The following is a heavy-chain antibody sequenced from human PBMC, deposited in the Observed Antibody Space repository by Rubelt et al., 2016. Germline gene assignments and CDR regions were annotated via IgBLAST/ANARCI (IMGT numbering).Heavy chain of an antibody. CDR1: GYTFTSSG. J-gene: IGHJ4*02. Sequence: QVQLVQSGAEVKKPGASVKVSCKASGYTFTSSGISWVRQAPGQGLEWMGWISAYNGNTNYAQKLQGRVTMTTDTSTSTAYMELRSRRSDDTAVYYCARVEYYYDSSGYSDYWGQGTLVTVSS. D-gene: IGHD3-22*01. V-gene: IGHV1-18*01. CDR2: ISAYNGNT. CDR3: ARVEYYYDSSGYSDY.